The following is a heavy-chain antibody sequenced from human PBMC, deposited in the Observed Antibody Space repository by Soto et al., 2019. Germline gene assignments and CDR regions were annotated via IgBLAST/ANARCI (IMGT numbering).Heavy chain of an antibody. CDR1: GFSFSIYW. Sequence: VHLVESGGGLVQPGGSLRLSCAASGFSFSIYWMSWVRQAPGKGLEWVANIKQDGSEKYDVDSVKGRFTISRDNAKNSLYLQMNSLRAEDTAVYYCAREELYYYYMDVWGKGTTVTVSS. D-gene: IGHD3-10*01. CDR2: IKQDGSEK. CDR3: AREELYYYYMDV. V-gene: IGHV3-7*01. J-gene: IGHJ6*03.